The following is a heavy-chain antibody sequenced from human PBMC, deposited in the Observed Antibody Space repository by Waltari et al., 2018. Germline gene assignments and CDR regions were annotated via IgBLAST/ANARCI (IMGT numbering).Heavy chain of an antibody. V-gene: IGHV3-48*03. CDR2: ISSSGNTI. CDR1: GFTFSGYE. Sequence: EVLLVESGGGLVQPGGSLRLSCTASGFTFSGYEMNWVRQAPGKGLEWVSYISSSGNTIYYADSVKARFTTSRDNAKNSLYLQMNSLRVDDTAVYYCARRPYCYHGMDVWGQGTTVTVSS. CDR3: ARRPYCYHGMDV. J-gene: IGHJ6*02.